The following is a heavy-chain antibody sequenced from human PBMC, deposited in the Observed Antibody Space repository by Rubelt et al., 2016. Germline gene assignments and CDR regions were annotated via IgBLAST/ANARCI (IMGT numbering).Heavy chain of an antibody. Sequence: QVQLQESGPGLVKPSETLSLTCTVSGGSISSYYWSWIRQPPGKGLEWIGSIYYSGSTYYNPSLKSRVTISVETSKNQFSLKLSSVTAADTAVYYGARGITIFGVVTLFDYWGQGTLVTVSS. V-gene: IGHV4-59*05. CDR2: IYYSGST. CDR1: GGSISSYY. J-gene: IGHJ4*02. CDR3: ARGITIFGVVTLFDY. D-gene: IGHD3-3*01.